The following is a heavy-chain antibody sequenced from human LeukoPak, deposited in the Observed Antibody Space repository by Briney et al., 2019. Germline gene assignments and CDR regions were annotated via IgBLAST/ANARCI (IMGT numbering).Heavy chain of an antibody. J-gene: IGHJ4*02. CDR1: GYTFTGYY. Sequence: ASVKVSCKASGYTFTGYYMHWVRQAPGQGLEWMGIINPSGGSTSYAQKFQGRVTMTRDMSTSTVYMELSSLRSEDTAVYYCARERGGSYQLDYWGQGTLVTVSS. D-gene: IGHD2-15*01. CDR2: INPSGGST. CDR3: ARERGGSYQLDY. V-gene: IGHV1-46*01.